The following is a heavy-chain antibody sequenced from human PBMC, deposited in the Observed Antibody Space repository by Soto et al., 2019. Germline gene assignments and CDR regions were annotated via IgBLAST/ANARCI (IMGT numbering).Heavy chain of an antibody. D-gene: IGHD3-3*01. CDR1: GGSISIYY. V-gene: IGHV4-59*01. Sequence: SETLSLTCIVSGGSISIYYWSWIRQPPGKGLELIGYIYYSGSTNYNPSLKSRVTISVDTSKNQFSLKLSSVTAADTAVYYCARYCSGYYGVGCYYGMDVWGQGTTVTVSS. CDR3: ARYCSGYYGVGCYYGMDV. J-gene: IGHJ6*02. CDR2: IYYSGST.